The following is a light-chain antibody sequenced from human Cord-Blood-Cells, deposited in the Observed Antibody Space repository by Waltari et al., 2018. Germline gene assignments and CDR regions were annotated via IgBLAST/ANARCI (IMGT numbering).Light chain of an antibody. V-gene: IGLV2-14*01. Sequence: QSALTQPASVSGSPGQSITISCTGTSSDVGGYNYVPWYQQHPGKAPKLMIYDVSNRPSGVSNRFSGSKSGNTASRTLSGLQAEDEADYYCSSYTSSSTLVVFGGGTKLTVL. CDR3: SSYTSSSTLVV. CDR1: SSDVGGYNY. J-gene: IGLJ2*01. CDR2: DVS.